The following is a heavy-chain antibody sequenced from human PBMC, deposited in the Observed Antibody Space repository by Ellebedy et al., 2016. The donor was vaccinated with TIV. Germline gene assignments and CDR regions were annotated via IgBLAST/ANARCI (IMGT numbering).Heavy chain of an antibody. CDR1: GGSISRDY. J-gene: IGHJ4*02. Sequence: MPSETLSLTCTVSGGSISRDYLTWIRQSPVKGLEWIGYIYNSDTTNYNPSLEGRVTISVDTSKNQFSLKLTSVTSADTAVYYCARGGQDEVWKYYVDHWGQGTLVTVSS. V-gene: IGHV4-59*01. D-gene: IGHD3-16*01. CDR2: IYNSDTT. CDR3: ARGGQDEVWKYYVDH.